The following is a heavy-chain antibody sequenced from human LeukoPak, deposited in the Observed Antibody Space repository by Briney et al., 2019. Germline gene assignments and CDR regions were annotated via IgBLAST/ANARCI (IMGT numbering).Heavy chain of an antibody. D-gene: IGHD5-18*01. Sequence: PGGSLRLSCAASGFTFSSYAMSWVRQAPGKGLEWVSAISGSGGSTYYADSVKGRFTISRDNSKNTLYLQMNSLRAEDTAVYYCAKGGVQEDTAMEFDYWGQGTLVTASS. J-gene: IGHJ4*02. CDR3: AKGGVQEDTAMEFDY. V-gene: IGHV3-23*01. CDR1: GFTFSSYA. CDR2: ISGSGGST.